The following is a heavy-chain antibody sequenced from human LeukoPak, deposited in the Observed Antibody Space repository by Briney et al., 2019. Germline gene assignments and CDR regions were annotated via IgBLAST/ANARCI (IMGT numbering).Heavy chain of an antibody. Sequence: ASVKVSCKASGYTFTSYDINWVRQATGQGLEWMGWMNPNSGNTGYAQKFQGRVTMTRNTSLSTAYMEVSSLRSGDTAVYYCARVGYFWSVYSYYYYMDVWGKGTPVTVSS. CDR3: ARVGYFWSVYSYYYYMDV. D-gene: IGHD3-3*01. V-gene: IGHV1-8*01. J-gene: IGHJ6*03. CDR2: MNPNSGNT. CDR1: GYTFTSYD.